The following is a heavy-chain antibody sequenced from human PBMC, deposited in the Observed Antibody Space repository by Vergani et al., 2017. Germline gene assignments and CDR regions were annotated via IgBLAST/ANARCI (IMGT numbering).Heavy chain of an antibody. CDR2: IIPIFGTA. Sequence: QVQLVQSGAEVKKPGSSVKVSCKASGGTFSSYAISWVRQAPGQGLEWMGRIIPIFGTANYAQKFQGRVTITADESTSTAYMELSSLRSEDTAAYYCARALAGVTVADGNFDYWGQGTLVTVSS. CDR3: ARALAGVTVADGNFDY. D-gene: IGHD6-19*01. V-gene: IGHV1-69*18. CDR1: GGTFSSYA. J-gene: IGHJ4*02.